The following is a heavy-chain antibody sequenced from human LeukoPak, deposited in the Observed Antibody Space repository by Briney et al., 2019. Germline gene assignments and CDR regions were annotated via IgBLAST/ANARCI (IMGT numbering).Heavy chain of an antibody. V-gene: IGHV1-69*04. J-gene: IGHJ3*02. CDR3: ARRGTYYYDSSGYRGAFDI. CDR2: IIPILGIA. CDR1: GGTFSSYA. D-gene: IGHD3-22*01. Sequence: ASVKVSCKASGGTFSSYAISWVRQAPGQGLEWMGRIIPILGIANYAQKFQGRVTITADKSTSTAYMELSSLRSEDTAVYYCARRGTYYYDSSGYRGAFDIWAKGQWSPSLQ.